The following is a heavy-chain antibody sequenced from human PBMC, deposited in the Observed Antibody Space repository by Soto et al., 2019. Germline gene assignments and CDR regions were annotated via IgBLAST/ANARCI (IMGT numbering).Heavy chain of an antibody. V-gene: IGHV1-18*01. CDR2: ISAYNGNT. Sequence: ASVKVSCNASGYTFTSYGISWVRQAPGQGLEWMGWISAYNGNTNYAQKLQGRVTMTTDTSTSTAYMELRSLRSDDTAVYYCARDGGAFNPTHIAVAGILLLDGNKYYYYGMDVCG. CDR1: GYTFTSYG. J-gene: IGHJ6*02. D-gene: IGHD6-19*01. CDR3: ARDGGAFNPTHIAVAGILLLDGNKYYYYGMDV.